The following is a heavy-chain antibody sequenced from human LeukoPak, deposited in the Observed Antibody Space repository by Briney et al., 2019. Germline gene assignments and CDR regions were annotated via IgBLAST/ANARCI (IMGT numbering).Heavy chain of an antibody. J-gene: IGHJ5*02. CDR2: INDSGDST. CDR3: ATAYCSSTSCPT. D-gene: IGHD2-2*01. V-gene: IGHV3-23*01. CDR1: GFTFSSYA. Sequence: GGSLRLSCAASGFTFSSYAMSRVRQAPGKGLEWVSSINDSGDSTYYADSVKGRFTISRDNSKNTLYLLMNNLRAEDTAIFYCATAYCSSTSCPTWGQGTLVTVSS.